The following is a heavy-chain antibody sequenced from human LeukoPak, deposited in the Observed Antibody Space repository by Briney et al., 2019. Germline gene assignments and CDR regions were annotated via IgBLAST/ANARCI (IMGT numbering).Heavy chain of an antibody. D-gene: IGHD7-27*01. J-gene: IGHJ4*02. CDR2: IKQDGSQK. V-gene: IGHV3-7*01. CDR3: AREDWGPDY. Sequence: PGGSLRLSCAASGFTFTGYWMVWVRQAPGKGLEWVANIKQDGSQKHYVDSVKGRITISRDNAKKSLYLQMNNLRAEDTGVYYCAREDWGPDYWGQGTLVTVSS. CDR1: GFTFTGYW.